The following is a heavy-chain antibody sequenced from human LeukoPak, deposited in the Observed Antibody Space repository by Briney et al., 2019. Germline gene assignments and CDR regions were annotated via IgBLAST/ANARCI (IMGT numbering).Heavy chain of an antibody. CDR3: VRLRYSSGYGMDV. CDR2: TYYRSTWLY. V-gene: IGHV6-1*01. D-gene: IGHD3-22*01. J-gene: IGHJ6*02. Sequence: SQTLSLTCAISGDSVSSNTAAWNWIRQSPSRGLEWLGRTYYRSTWLYDYALSLKSRININPDTSKDQFSLHLNSVTPEDTAVYYCVRLRYSSGYGMDVWGQGTTVTVSS. CDR1: GDSVSSNTAA.